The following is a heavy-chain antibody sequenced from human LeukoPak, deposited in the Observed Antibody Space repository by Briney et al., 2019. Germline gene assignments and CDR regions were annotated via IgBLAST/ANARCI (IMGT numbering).Heavy chain of an antibody. J-gene: IGHJ4*02. CDR2: ISVYNGYT. Sequence: ASVKVSCKASGYTLTNYGISCVRPAPGQGLEWVGWISVYNGYTNYAQKLQGRVTMTTDPSTSTAYMELRSLRSDDTAVYYCARSGARDHQTVPYWGQGTLVTVSS. V-gene: IGHV1-18*01. CDR1: GYTLTNYG. CDR3: ARSGARDHQTVPY. D-gene: IGHD1-14*01.